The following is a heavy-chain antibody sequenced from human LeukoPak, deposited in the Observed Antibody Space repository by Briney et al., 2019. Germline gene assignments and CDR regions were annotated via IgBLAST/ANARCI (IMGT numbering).Heavy chain of an antibody. CDR1: GFIFSSYW. Sequence: GGSLRLSCAASGFIFSSYWMTWVRQAPGKAPEWVANIRHDGREKYYVGSVKGPFIISRDNAKNSLYLQMNSLRLEDTAIYYCAWGMDVWGQGTTVTVSS. CDR2: IRHDGREK. J-gene: IGHJ6*02. CDR3: AWGMDV. V-gene: IGHV3-7*04.